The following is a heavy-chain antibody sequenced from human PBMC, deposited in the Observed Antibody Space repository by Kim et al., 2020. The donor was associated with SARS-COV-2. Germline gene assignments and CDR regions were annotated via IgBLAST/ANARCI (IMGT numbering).Heavy chain of an antibody. J-gene: IGHJ4*02. CDR2: INPNSGGT. V-gene: IGHV1-2*02. Sequence: ASVKVSCKASGYTFTGYYMHWVRQAPGQGLEWMGWINPNSGGTNYAQKFQGRVTMTRDTSISTAYMELSRLRSDDTAVYYCARISPRSRGTRGVDFDYWGQGTLVTVSS. D-gene: IGHD3-10*01. CDR3: ARISPRSRGTRGVDFDY. CDR1: GYTFTGYY.